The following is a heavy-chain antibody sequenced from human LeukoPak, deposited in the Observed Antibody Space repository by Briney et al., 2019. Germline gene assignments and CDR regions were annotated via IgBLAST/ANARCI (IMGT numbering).Heavy chain of an antibody. J-gene: IGHJ4*02. D-gene: IGHD6-25*01. V-gene: IGHV3-23*01. Sequence: PGGSLRLSCAAPVFTFCIYDVIWVRQARGKGLVCVSSFSGSGGRTYYGDSEKGRFTISRDNSKNTMYLQMNSPRGEDTALYYCTKDLAAYFFDYWGQGTVVTVSS. CDR2: FSGSGGRT. CDR3: TKDLAAYFFDY. CDR1: VFTFCIYD.